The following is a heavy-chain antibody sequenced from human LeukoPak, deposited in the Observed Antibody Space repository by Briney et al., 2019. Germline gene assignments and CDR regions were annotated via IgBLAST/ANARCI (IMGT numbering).Heavy chain of an antibody. Sequence: ASVPVSCTASGYTFTSYGISWVRQPPGQGLEWMGWISAYNGNTNYAQKLQGRVTMTTDTSTSTAYMELRSLRSDDTAVYYCARDREQLADYWGQGTLVTVSS. CDR2: ISAYNGNT. J-gene: IGHJ4*02. CDR3: ARDREQLADY. CDR1: GYTFTSYG. D-gene: IGHD6-13*01. V-gene: IGHV1-18*01.